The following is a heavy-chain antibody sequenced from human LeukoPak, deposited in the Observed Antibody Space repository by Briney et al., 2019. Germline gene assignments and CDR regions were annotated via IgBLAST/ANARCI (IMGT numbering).Heavy chain of an antibody. CDR3: AREDRYFDLYYYYYMDV. Sequence: GGSLRLSCAASGFTFSSHNMNWVRQAPGKGLEWVSSISSSSSYIYYADSVKGRFTISRDNAKNSQYLQMNSLRAEDTAVYYCAREDRYFDLYYYYYMDVWGKGTTVTISS. V-gene: IGHV3-21*01. CDR1: GFTFSSHN. D-gene: IGHD3-9*01. CDR2: ISSSSSYI. J-gene: IGHJ6*03.